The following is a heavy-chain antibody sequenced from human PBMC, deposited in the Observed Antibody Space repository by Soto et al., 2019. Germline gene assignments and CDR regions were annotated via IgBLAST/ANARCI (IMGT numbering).Heavy chain of an antibody. CDR1: GFTVSSNY. V-gene: IGHV3-66*01. D-gene: IGHD2-15*01. CDR3: AREEGWTKYYYMDV. Sequence: GGSLRLSCAASGFTVSSNYMSWVRQAPGKGLEWVSVIYSGGSTYYADSVKGRFTISRDNSKNTLYLQMNSLRAEDTAVYYCAREEGWTKYYYMDVWGKGTTVTVSS. CDR2: IYSGGST. J-gene: IGHJ6*03.